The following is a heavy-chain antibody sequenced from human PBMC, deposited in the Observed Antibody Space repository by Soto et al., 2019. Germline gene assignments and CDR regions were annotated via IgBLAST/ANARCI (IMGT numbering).Heavy chain of an antibody. D-gene: IGHD6-13*01. CDR3: ARGGAAAATLRGFAWFDP. CDR2: TSSSSGYI. J-gene: IGHJ5*02. CDR1: GFMFSSYS. V-gene: IGHV3-21*01. Sequence: EVQLVESGGGLVKPGGSLRLSCAGSGFMFSSYSMNWVRQAPGKGLEWVSSTSSSSGYIYYADSVKGRFTISRDNAKKSLYLQMNGLRAEDTAVYYCARGGAAAATLRGFAWFDPWGQGALVTVSS.